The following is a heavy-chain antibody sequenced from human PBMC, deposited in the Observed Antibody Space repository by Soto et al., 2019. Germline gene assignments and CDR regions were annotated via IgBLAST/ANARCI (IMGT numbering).Heavy chain of an antibody. D-gene: IGHD2-15*01. CDR1: GFSFSSYW. CDR3: ARPYCSGGSCYNWLDP. Sequence: PGGSLRLSCAASGFSFSSYWMSWVRQAPGKGLQWVANIKQDGSQRYYVDSVKGRFTIYRDNAKTSLYLQMNSLRAEDTAIYYCARPYCSGGSCYNWLDPCGQGTRVTF. V-gene: IGHV3-7*03. CDR2: IKQDGSQR. J-gene: IGHJ5*02.